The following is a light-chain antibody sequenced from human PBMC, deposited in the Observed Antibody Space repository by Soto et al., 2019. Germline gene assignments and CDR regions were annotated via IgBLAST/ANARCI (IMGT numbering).Light chain of an antibody. CDR2: DNN. CDR3: GAWDSSLSVYV. V-gene: IGLV1-51*01. Sequence: QSVLTRPPSVSAAPGHKVTISCSGTASNIGNDYVSWYQQLPGEAPQLLIYDNNRRPSGIPDRFSGSRSDTSATLGITGLQTGDEADYYCGAWDSSLSVYVFGTGTKVTVL. CDR1: ASNIGNDY. J-gene: IGLJ1*01.